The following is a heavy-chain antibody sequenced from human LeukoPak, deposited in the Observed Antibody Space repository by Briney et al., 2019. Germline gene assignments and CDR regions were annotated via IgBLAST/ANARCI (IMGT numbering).Heavy chain of an antibody. V-gene: IGHV3-23*01. Sequence: GGSLRLSCAASGFTFSSYAMSWVRQAPGKGLEWVSAISGSGGSTYYADSVKGRFTISRDNSKNTLYLQMNSLRAEDTAVYYCAKEFQALLWFGELLPRDGYFDYWGQGTLVTVSS. CDR3: AKEFQALLWFGELLPRDGYFDY. J-gene: IGHJ4*02. CDR1: GFTFSSYA. D-gene: IGHD3-10*01. CDR2: ISGSGGST.